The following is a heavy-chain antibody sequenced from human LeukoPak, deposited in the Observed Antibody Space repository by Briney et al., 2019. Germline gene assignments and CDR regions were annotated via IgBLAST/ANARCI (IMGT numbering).Heavy chain of an antibody. CDR2: IIPIFGTA. J-gene: IGHJ4*02. CDR3: AGGHYDFWSGYYVFDY. V-gene: IGHV1-69*05. Sequence: SVKVSCKASGGTFSSYAISWVRQAPGQGLEWMGGIIPIFGTANYAQKFQGRVTITTDESTSTAYMELSSLRSEDTAVYYCAGGHYDFWSGYYVFDYWGQGTLVTVSS. D-gene: IGHD3-3*01. CDR1: GGTFSSYA.